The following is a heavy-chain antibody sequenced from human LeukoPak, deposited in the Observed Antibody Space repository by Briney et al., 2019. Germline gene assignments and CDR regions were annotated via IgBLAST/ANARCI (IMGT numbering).Heavy chain of an antibody. J-gene: IGHJ3*02. CDR1: GGSISSYY. CDR3: ARDGAADAFDI. Sequence: SETLSLTCTVSGGSISSYYWSWLRQPPGKGLEWIGYIYYSGSTNYNPSLKSRVTISVDTSKNQFSLKLSSVTAADTAVYYCARDGAADAFDIWGQGTMVTVSS. D-gene: IGHD1-26*01. CDR2: IYYSGST. V-gene: IGHV4-59*01.